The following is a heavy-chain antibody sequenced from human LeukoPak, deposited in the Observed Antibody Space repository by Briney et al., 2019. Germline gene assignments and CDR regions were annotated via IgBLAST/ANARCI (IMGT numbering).Heavy chain of an antibody. J-gene: IGHJ4*02. CDR2: IYYSGST. Sequence: KASETLSLTCTVSGGSISSSNYYWGWIRQPPGKGLELIGGIYYSGSTYYNPSLKSRVTISVDTSKNQFSLKLSSVTAADTAVYYCARGFGTNYFDYWGQGTLVTVSS. V-gene: IGHV4-39*01. D-gene: IGHD3-16*01. CDR3: ARGFGTNYFDY. CDR1: GGSISSSNYY.